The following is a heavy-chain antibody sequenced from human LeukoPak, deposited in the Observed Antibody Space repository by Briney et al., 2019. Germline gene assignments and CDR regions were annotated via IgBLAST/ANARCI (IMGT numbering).Heavy chain of an antibody. V-gene: IGHV4-39*01. CDR2: IYYSGST. CDR3: ARCPATYYYGSGSYPAPYYFDY. Sequence: PSETLSLTCTVSGPSISSSSYYWGWILHPPGKGLEWIGSIYYSGSTFYNPSLKSRVTISVDTSKNQFSLKLSSVTAADTAVYYCARCPATYYYGSGSYPAPYYFDYWGQGTLVTVSS. D-gene: IGHD3-10*01. J-gene: IGHJ4*02. CDR1: GPSISSSSYY.